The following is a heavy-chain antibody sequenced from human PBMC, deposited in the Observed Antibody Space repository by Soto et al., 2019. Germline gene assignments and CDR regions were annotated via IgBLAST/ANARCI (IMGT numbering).Heavy chain of an antibody. CDR3: AKVERAVAGIID. D-gene: IGHD6-19*01. J-gene: IGHJ4*02. CDR1: GFTFSSYA. CDR2: ISVSVGST. Sequence: EVQLLESGGGLVQPGGSLRLSCAASGFTFSSYAMSWVHQAPGKGLDWVSAISVSVGSTYYADSMKGRFTISRDNSKNTLYLQMNSLRAEDTAVYYCAKVERAVAGIIDWGQGTLVTVSS. V-gene: IGHV3-23*01.